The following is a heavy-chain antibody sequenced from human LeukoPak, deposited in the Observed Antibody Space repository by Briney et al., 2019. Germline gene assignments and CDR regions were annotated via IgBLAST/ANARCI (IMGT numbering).Heavy chain of an antibody. Sequence: GGSLRLSCAASGFTFDDYAMHWVRQAPGKGLEWGSLISGGGGSTYYADSVKGRFTISRDNSKNSLYLQMNSLRTEDTALYYCAKDLIVGATRGYYFDYWGQGTLVTVSS. D-gene: IGHD1-26*01. CDR3: AKDLIVGATRGYYFDY. J-gene: IGHJ4*02. V-gene: IGHV3-43*02. CDR2: ISGGGGST. CDR1: GFTFDDYA.